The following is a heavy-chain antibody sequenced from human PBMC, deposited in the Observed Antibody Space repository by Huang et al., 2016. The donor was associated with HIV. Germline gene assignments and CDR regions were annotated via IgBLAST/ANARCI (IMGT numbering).Heavy chain of an antibody. D-gene: IGHD3-10*01. CDR3: ARDATKNPRGWFDP. Sequence: QVHLQQWGAGLLKSAETLSLTCAVYGGSLSGYYWSWLRQTPGKGLEWIGEINHHGSANYNPSLKSRVSISMDGAKKQFSLKLRSISDADTAVYFCARDATKNPRGWFDPWGQGTLVTVSS. J-gene: IGHJ5*02. V-gene: IGHV4-34*02. CDR2: INHHGSA. CDR1: GGSLSGYY.